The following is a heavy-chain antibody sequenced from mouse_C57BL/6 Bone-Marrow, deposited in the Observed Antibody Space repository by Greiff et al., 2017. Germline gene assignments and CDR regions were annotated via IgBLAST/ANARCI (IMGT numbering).Heavy chain of an antibody. Sequence: QVQLQQPGAELVKPGASVKLSCKASGYTFTSYWMHWVQQRPGRGLEWIGRIGPNSGSTKYNENFKDKATLTVDQPSSTAYMQLSSLTSEDSAVYYCARWFNAMDYWGQGTSVTVSS. CDR2: IGPNSGST. J-gene: IGHJ4*01. CDR3: ARWFNAMDY. V-gene: IGHV1-72*01. D-gene: IGHD2-2*01. CDR1: GYTFTSYW.